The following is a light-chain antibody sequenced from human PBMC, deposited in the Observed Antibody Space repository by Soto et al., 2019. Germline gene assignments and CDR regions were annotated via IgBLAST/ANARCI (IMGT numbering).Light chain of an antibody. CDR1: QYVGTR. CDR3: HQRQSWPRT. Sequence: EIVLTQSPATLSSSPGETATLSCRASQYVGTRLAWYQHKPGQAPRLLIYYTSNRATGIPARFSGSGSGTDFTLTINSLAPEDFAIYYCHQRQSWPRTFGQGTKVGIK. V-gene: IGKV3-11*01. CDR2: YTS. J-gene: IGKJ1*01.